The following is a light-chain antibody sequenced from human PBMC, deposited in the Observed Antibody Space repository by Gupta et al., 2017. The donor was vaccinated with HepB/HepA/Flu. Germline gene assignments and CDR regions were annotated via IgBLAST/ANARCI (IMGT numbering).Light chain of an antibody. CDR2: GAS. V-gene: IGKV3-15*01. Sequence: EMVMTQSPATLSVSPGERATLSCRASQSVSSNLAWYQQKPGQAPRLLIYGASTRATGIPARFSGSGSETEFTLTINSRQSEDFAIYYCQQENNWPWTFGQGTKVEIK. CDR3: QQENNWPWT. CDR1: QSVSSN. J-gene: IGKJ1*01.